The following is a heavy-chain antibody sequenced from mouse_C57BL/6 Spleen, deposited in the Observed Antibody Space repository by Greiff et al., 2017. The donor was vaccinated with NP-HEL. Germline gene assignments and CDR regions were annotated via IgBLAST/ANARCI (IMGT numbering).Heavy chain of an antibody. CDR2: IYPGDGDT. V-gene: IGHV1-80*01. CDR3: ARSDYCNYGDD. J-gene: IGHJ2*01. CDR1: GYAFSSYW. Sequence: QVQLKQSGAELVKPGASVKISCKASGYAFSSYWMNWVKQRPGKGLEWIGQIYPGDGDTNYNGKFKGKATLTADKSSSTAYMQRSSLTSEDSAVYCCARSDYCNYGDDWGKGATLTVAS. D-gene: IGHD2-1*01.